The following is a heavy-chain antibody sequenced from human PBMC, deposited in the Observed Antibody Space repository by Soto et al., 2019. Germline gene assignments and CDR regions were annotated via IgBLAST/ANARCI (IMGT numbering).Heavy chain of an antibody. Sequence: GGSLRLSCAASGSTFSSYGMHWVRQAPGKGLEWVAVISYDGSNKYYADSVKGRFTISRDNSKNTLYLQMNSLRPEDTAMYYCAKGLINYHFYYYMDVWGKGTTVTVSS. CDR1: GSTFSSYG. CDR2: ISYDGSNK. D-gene: IGHD3-10*01. V-gene: IGHV3-30*18. J-gene: IGHJ6*03. CDR3: AKGLINYHFYYYMDV.